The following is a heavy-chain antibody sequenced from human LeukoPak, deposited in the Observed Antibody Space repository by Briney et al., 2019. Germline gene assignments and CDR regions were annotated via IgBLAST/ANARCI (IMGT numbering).Heavy chain of an antibody. J-gene: IGHJ4*02. CDR2: IWYDGSNQ. V-gene: IGHV3-33*01. D-gene: IGHD1-26*01. CDR1: GLRFRNYG. Sequence: GGSLRLSCAAAGLRFRNYGMHWVRQAPGKGLEWVAVIWYDGSNQYYVDSVKGRFTVSRDNAKNTLYLQMNSLRAEDTAVYYCATDRNSGKYYDYWGQGTLVTVSS. CDR3: ATDRNSGKYYDY.